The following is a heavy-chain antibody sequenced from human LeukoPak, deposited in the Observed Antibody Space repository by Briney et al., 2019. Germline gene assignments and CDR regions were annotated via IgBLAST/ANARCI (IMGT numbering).Heavy chain of an antibody. CDR3: ARVVSGYDLPGSLANYYFDY. CDR2: FYSGGGT. V-gene: IGHV4-4*07. CDR1: GGSISSYY. D-gene: IGHD5-12*01. J-gene: IGHJ4*02. Sequence: SETLSLTCTVSGGSISSYYWSWIRQPAGKGLEWIGRFYSGGGTDYNPSLKSRVTMSVDTSKNQFSLKLSSVTAADTAVYYCARVVSGYDLPGSLANYYFDYWGQGTLVTVSS.